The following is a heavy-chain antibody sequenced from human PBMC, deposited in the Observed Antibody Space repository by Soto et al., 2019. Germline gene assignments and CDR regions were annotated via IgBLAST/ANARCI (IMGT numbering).Heavy chain of an antibody. CDR2: THHSGRT. V-gene: IGHV4-4*02. Sequence: SETLSLTCIVSGDSMSSSNWWNWVRQPPGKGLEWIGETHHSGRTNYNPSLKSRVIISVDESKNHFSLKLSSVTAADTAVYYCARSEATALDYWGQGTLVTVSS. CDR1: GDSMSSSNW. CDR3: ARSEATALDY. J-gene: IGHJ4*02. D-gene: IGHD1-26*01.